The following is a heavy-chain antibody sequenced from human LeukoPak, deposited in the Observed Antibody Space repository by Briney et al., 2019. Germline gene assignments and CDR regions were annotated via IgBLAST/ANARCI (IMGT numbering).Heavy chain of an antibody. Sequence: ASVKASCKASGYTFTGYYMHWVRQAPGQGLEWMGWINPNSGGTNYAQKFQGRVTMTRDTSISTAYMELSRLRSDDTAVYYCARGPRGYCSSTSCYPRFDPWGQGTLVTVSS. D-gene: IGHD2-2*01. CDR1: GYTFTGYY. J-gene: IGHJ5*02. V-gene: IGHV1-2*02. CDR3: ARGPRGYCSSTSCYPRFDP. CDR2: INPNSGGT.